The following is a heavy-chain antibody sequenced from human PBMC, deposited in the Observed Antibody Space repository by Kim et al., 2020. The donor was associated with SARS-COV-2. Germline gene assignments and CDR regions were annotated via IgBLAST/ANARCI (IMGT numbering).Heavy chain of an antibody. V-gene: IGHV3-30*18. CDR3: AKDNSAVASLDY. CDR2: ISYDGSNK. J-gene: IGHJ4*02. Sequence: GGSLRLSCAASGFTFSSYGMHWVRQAPGKGLEWVAVISYDGSNKYYADSVKGRFTISRDNSKNTLYLQMNSLRAEDTAVYYCAKDNSAVASLDYWGQGTLVTVSS. D-gene: IGHD6-19*01. CDR1: GFTFSSYG.